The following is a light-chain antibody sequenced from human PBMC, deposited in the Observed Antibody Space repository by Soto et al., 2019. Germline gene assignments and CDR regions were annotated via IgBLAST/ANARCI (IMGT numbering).Light chain of an antibody. J-gene: IGKJ3*01. V-gene: IGKV3-20*01. CDR3: QQYGSSPLT. CDR1: QSVSSSY. CDR2: DAS. Sequence: EIVLTQSPGTLSLSPGERATLSCRASQSVSSSYLAWYQQKPGQAPRLLIYDASSRATGIPDRFSGSGSGTDFTLTISRLEPEDFAVDYCQQYGSSPLTFGPGTKVDI.